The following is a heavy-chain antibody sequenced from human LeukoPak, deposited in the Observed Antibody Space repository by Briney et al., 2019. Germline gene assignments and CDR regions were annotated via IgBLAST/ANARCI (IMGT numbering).Heavy chain of an antibody. CDR3: ASQRAGEELLPLS. CDR2: IYYSGST. V-gene: IGHV4-39*07. J-gene: IGHJ4*02. D-gene: IGHD3-16*01. Sequence: SETLSLTCTVSGGSISSSSYYWGWIRQPPGKGLEWIGSIYYSGSTYYNPSLKSRVTISVDTSKNQFSLKLSSVTAADTAVYYCASQRAGEELLPLSWGQGTLVTVSS. CDR1: GGSISSSSYY.